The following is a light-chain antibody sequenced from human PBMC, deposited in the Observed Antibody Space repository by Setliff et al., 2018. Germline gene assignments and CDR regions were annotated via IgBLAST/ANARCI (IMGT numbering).Light chain of an antibody. CDR2: DVN. CDR1: SSDVGSYDL. J-gene: IGLJ1*01. CDR3: CAYTGSSTDV. V-gene: IGLV2-14*01. Sequence: QSALAQPASVSGSPGQSITISCSGTSSDVGSYDLVSWYQQHPGTAPKLIISDVNNRPSGVSNRFSGSKSGNTASLTISGPQAEDEAAYYCCAYTGSSTDVFGTGTKVTVL.